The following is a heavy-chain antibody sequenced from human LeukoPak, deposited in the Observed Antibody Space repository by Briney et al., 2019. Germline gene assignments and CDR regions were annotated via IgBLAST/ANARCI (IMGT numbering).Heavy chain of an antibody. V-gene: IGHV3-48*01. J-gene: IGHJ4*02. CDR3: AKSGNYYGSGSYSDC. D-gene: IGHD3-10*01. CDR2: ISSDSRTI. Sequence: PGGSLRLSCAASGFTFSSYSMNWVRQAPGKGLEWVSYISSDSRTIYYADSVKGRFTISRDNAKNSLYLQMNSLRAEDTAVYYCAKSGNYYGSGSYSDCWGQGTLVTVSS. CDR1: GFTFSSYS.